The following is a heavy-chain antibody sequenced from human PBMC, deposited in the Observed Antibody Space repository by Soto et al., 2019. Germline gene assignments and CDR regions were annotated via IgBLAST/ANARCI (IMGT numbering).Heavy chain of an antibody. CDR2: ISTTSFTI. CDR3: ARDRCYDGTCYSASDS. J-gene: IGHJ5*01. D-gene: IGHD2-15*01. CDR1: GFSFSTYN. Sequence: GASLRLSCAASGFSFSTYNMDWVRQAPGKGPEWIAYISTTSFTIYYAESVKGRFTISRDNDRNSLYLEMNSLRDEDTAVYYCARDRCYDGTCYSASDSWGQGTLVTVSS. V-gene: IGHV3-48*02.